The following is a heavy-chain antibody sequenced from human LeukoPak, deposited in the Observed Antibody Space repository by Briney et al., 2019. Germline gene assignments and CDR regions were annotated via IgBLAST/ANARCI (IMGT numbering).Heavy chain of an antibody. V-gene: IGHV3-53*01. Sequence: GGSLRHSCAASAFSVSSNYMSWVRQAPGKGLEWVSVIYSGGSTYYADSVKGRFTISRDKSKNTVYLQMNSLSAEDTAIYYRARVASTSPYFYGMDVWGQGTTVTVSS. CDR3: ARVASTSPYFYGMDV. CDR2: IYSGGST. J-gene: IGHJ6*02. CDR1: AFSVSSNY.